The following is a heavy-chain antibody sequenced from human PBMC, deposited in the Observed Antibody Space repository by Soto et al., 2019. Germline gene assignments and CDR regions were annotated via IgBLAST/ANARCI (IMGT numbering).Heavy chain of an antibody. V-gene: IGHV3-74*01. CDR3: ACVDIVATDYFDY. D-gene: IGHD5-12*01. CDR2: INSDGSST. J-gene: IGHJ4*02. Sequence: PGGSLRLSCAASGFTFSSYGMHWVRQAPGKGLVWVSRINSDGSSTSYADSVKGRFTISRDNAKNTLYLQMNSLRAEDTAVYYCACVDIVATDYFDYWGQGTLVTVSS. CDR1: GFTFSSYG.